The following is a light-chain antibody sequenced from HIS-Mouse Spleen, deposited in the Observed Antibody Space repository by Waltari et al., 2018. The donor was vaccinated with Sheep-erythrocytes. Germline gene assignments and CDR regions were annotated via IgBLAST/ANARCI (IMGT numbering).Light chain of an antibody. J-gene: IGKJ2*01. CDR3: QQAISFPYT. CDR1: HGISSW. Sequence: DIQMTQSPASVSASVGDRVTITCRASHGISSWLAWYQHKPGKAPKHQIYAASSMQSGVPSRCSGRGAGTDFTLSISSLQPEDFATYCGQQAISFPYTFGQGTKLAIK. V-gene: IGKV1-12*01. CDR2: AAS.